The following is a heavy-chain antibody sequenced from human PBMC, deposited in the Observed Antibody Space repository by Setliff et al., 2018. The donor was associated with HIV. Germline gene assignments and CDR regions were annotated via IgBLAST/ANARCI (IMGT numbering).Heavy chain of an antibody. J-gene: IGHJ6*02. V-gene: IGHV3-7*01. CDR2: INQDGSEK. Sequence: GGSLRLSCAASGFTFSNSWMHWVRQAPGKGLEWVANINQDGSEKNYVDSVKGRFTISRDNAKNSLYLQMDSLRVEDTTVYYCTRKLAPGHGMDVWGQGTTVTVSS. CDR3: TRKLAPGHGMDV. CDR1: GFTFSNSW. D-gene: IGHD3-3*02.